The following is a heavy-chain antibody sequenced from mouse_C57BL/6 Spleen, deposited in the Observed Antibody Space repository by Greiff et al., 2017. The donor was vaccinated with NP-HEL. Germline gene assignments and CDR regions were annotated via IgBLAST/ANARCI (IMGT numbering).Heavy chain of an antibody. J-gene: IGHJ1*03. CDR1: GYTFTSYW. CDR3: AREVVATPYWYFDV. D-gene: IGHD1-1*01. Sequence: VQLQQPGAELVKPGASVKMSCKASGYTFTSYWITWVKQRPGQGLEWIGDIYPGSGSTNYNEKFKSKATLTVDTSSSTAYMQLSSLTSEDSAVYYCAREVVATPYWYFDVWGTGTTVTVSS. V-gene: IGHV1-55*01. CDR2: IYPGSGST.